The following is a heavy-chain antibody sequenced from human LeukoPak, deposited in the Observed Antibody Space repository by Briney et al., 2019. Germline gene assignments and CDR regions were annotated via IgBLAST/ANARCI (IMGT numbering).Heavy chain of an antibody. CDR2: ISYDGSNK. CDR3: AKSPSQTTVTTVYRY. D-gene: IGHD4-11*01. V-gene: IGHV3-30*18. Sequence: GGSLRLSCAASGFTFSSYGMHWVRQAPGKGLEWVAVISYDGSNKYYADSVKGRFTISRDNSKNTLYLQMNSPRAEDTAVYYCAKSPSQTTVTTVYRYWGQGTLVTVSS. CDR1: GFTFSSYG. J-gene: IGHJ4*02.